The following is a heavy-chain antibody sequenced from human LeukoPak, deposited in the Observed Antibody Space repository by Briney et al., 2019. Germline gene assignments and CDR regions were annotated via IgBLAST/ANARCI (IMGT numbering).Heavy chain of an antibody. J-gene: IGHJ4*02. CDR3: AREANYYGSGSYFEGTFDY. CDR2: IYYSGTT. CDR1: GGSISSGSYY. V-gene: IGHV4-61*01. Sequence: SKTLSLTCTVSGGSISSGSYYWSWIRQPPGKGLEWIGYIYYSGTTNYNPSLKSRVTISIDTSKNEFSLKLTSVTAADTAVYYCAREANYYGSGSYFEGTFDYWGQGSLVTVSS. D-gene: IGHD3-10*01.